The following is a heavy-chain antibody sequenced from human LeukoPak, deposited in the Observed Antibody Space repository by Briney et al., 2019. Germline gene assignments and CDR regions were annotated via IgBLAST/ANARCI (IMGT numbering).Heavy chain of an antibody. D-gene: IGHD4-23*01. CDR2: IYYTGTT. CDR3: ASPGGNEPYFDY. Sequence: SETLSLTCTVSGGSITGYYWSWIRQPPGKGLEWLGSIYYTGTTNYNPSLKSRVTISVDTSKNQFSLRLSSVTAADTAVYYCASPGGNEPYFDYRGQGTLVTVSS. V-gene: IGHV4-59*08. CDR1: GGSITGYY. J-gene: IGHJ4*02.